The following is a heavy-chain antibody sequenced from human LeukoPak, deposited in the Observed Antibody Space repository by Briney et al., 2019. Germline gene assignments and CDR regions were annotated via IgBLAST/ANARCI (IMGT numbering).Heavy chain of an antibody. CDR3: ARTGGLYSSSWYADY. J-gene: IGHJ4*02. D-gene: IGHD6-13*01. CDR2: IYYSGST. Sequence: KPSETLSLTCTVSGGSISSYYWSWIRHPPGKGLERIGYIYYSGSTNYNPSLKSRVTISVDTSKNQFSLNLSSVTAADTAVYYCARTGGLYSSSWYADYWGQGTLVTVSS. CDR1: GGSISSYY. V-gene: IGHV4-59*01.